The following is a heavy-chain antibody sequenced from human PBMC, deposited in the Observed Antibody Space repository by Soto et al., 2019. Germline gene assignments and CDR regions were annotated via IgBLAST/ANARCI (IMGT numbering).Heavy chain of an antibody. CDR1: GFTFSSHV. J-gene: IGHJ4*02. Sequence: EVQVLESGGGLVQPGGSLRLSCVASGFTFSSHVMTWVRQAPGKGLEWVSSISANGGSTYYAESVKGRFTIPRDNSRNTLSLQMSSLRAEDTAVYYCAKGYDSSWWEGYWGQGTLVTVSS. CDR3: AKGYDSSWWEGY. CDR2: ISANGGST. V-gene: IGHV3-23*01. D-gene: IGHD6-13*01.